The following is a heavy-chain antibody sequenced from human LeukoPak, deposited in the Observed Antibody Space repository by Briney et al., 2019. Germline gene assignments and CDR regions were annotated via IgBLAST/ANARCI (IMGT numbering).Heavy chain of an antibody. Sequence: GGSLRLSCAASGFTFSTYWMHWVRQEPGKGLVWVSRINSDGSSTIYADSVKGRFTISRDNINNTLYEQINSRRVEDTAVYYCVGVTTTTLFDCWGQGTLVTVSS. CDR2: INSDGSST. CDR1: GFTFSTYW. CDR3: VGVTTTTLFDC. D-gene: IGHD4-17*01. J-gene: IGHJ4*02. V-gene: IGHV3-74*01.